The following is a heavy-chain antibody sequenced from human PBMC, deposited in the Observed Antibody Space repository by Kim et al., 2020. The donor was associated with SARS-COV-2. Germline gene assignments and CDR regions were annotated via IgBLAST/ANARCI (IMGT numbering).Heavy chain of an antibody. CDR3: AKEREQWLAPGYFDY. D-gene: IGHD6-19*01. Sequence: GGSLRLSCAASGFTFSSYGMHWVRQAPGKGLEWVAVISYDGSNKYYADSVKGRFTISRDNSKNTLYLQMNSLRAEDTAVYYCAKEREQWLAPGYFDYWGQGTLVTVSS. CDR2: ISYDGSNK. J-gene: IGHJ4*02. CDR1: GFTFSSYG. V-gene: IGHV3-30*18.